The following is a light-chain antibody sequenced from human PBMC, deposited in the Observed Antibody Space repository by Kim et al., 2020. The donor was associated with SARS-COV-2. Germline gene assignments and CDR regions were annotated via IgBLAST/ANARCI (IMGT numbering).Light chain of an antibody. CDR3: MQGTHWPFT. Sequence: TASISSRSRQSLVYSYRNLYLNWFDQGAGQSPRRLIYKVSNRDSGVPDRFSGSGSGTDFTLQISRVEAEDVEVYYCMQGTHWPFTFGPGTKVDIK. J-gene: IGKJ3*01. CDR1: QSLVYSYRNLY. CDR2: KVS. V-gene: IGKV2-30*01.